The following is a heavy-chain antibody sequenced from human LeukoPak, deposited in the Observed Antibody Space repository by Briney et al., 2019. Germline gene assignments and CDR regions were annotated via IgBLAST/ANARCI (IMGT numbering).Heavy chain of an antibody. CDR3: ARGKFVAAGATSGAVDY. CDR1: GGTFSSCA. V-gene: IGHV1-69*13. CDR2: IIPIFGTA. D-gene: IGHD1-26*01. Sequence: SVKVSCKASGGTFSSCAISWVRQAPGQGLEWMGGIIPIFGTANYAQKFQGRVTITADESTSTAYMELSSLRSEDTAVYYCARGKFVAAGATSGAVDYWGQGTLVTVSS. J-gene: IGHJ4*02.